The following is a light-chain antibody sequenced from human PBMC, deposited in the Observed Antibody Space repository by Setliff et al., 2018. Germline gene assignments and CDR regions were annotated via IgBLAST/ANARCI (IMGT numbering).Light chain of an antibody. Sequence: SALTQPASVSGSPGQSITISCTGSSSDIGAFNYVSWYQKNPRQAPKLMIYDVTKRPSGVSDRFSGSKSGNTASLTISGLQAGDEADYFCTSYASGSTYVVFGGGTKVTVL. J-gene: IGLJ2*01. CDR3: TSYASGSTYVV. V-gene: IGLV2-14*03. CDR2: DVT. CDR1: SSDIGAFNY.